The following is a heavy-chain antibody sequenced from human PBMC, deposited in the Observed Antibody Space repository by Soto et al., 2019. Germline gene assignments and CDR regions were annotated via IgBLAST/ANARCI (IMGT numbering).Heavy chain of an antibody. CDR2: ISSSGSTI. CDR3: ARGSYGDYYYYYYMDV. CDR1: GFTFSDYY. J-gene: IGHJ6*03. Sequence: GGSLRLSCAASGFTFSDYYMSWIRQAPGKGLEWVSYISSSGSTIYYADSVKGRFTISRDNAKNSLYLQMNSLRAEDTAVYYCARGSYGDYYYYYYMDVWGKGTTVTVSS. D-gene: IGHD4-17*01. V-gene: IGHV3-11*01.